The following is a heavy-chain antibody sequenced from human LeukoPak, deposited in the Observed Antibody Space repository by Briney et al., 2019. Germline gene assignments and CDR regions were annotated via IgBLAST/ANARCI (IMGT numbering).Heavy chain of an antibody. CDR3: ARLIGDYYDNSRSSYWHGHLDY. D-gene: IGHD3-22*01. J-gene: IGHJ4*02. Sequence: APVKVSCKASGYTFTSYAMHWVRQAPGQRLEWMGWINAGNGNTKYSQKFQGRVTITRDTSASTAYMELNSLRSEDTAVYYCARLIGDYYDNSRSSYWHGHLDYWGQGALVTVSS. CDR1: GYTFTSYA. CDR2: INAGNGNT. V-gene: IGHV1-3*01.